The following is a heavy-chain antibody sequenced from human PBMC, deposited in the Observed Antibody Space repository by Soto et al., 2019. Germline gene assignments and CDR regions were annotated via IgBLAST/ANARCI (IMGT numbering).Heavy chain of an antibody. D-gene: IGHD4-17*01. Sequence: ASVKVSCKASGYTFTGYFMHWVRQAPGQGLEWMGWINPNSGGTNYAQKFQGWVTMTRDTSISTVYMELSRLRSDDTAVYYCARDVGFTVTTWGIHYYYYYMDVWGKGTTVTVSS. J-gene: IGHJ6*03. CDR1: GYTFTGYF. CDR3: ARDVGFTVTTWGIHYYYYYMDV. CDR2: INPNSGGT. V-gene: IGHV1-2*04.